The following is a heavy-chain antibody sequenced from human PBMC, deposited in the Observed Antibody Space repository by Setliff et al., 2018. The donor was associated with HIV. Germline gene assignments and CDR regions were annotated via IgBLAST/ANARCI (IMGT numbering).Heavy chain of an antibody. J-gene: IGHJ4*02. V-gene: IGHV3-48*04. CDR1: GFTFSSYS. Sequence: GGSLRPSCAASGFTFSSYSMNWVRQAPGKGLEWLSYISSSSSIYHADSVKGRFTISRDNAKNSLYLQMNSLRAEDTAVYYCARDGGDYDYWGQGTLVTVSS. CDR2: ISSSSSI. D-gene: IGHD2-21*02. CDR3: ARDGGDYDY.